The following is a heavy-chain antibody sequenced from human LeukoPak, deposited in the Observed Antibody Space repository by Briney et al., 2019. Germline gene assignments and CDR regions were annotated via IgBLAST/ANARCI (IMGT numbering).Heavy chain of an antibody. D-gene: IGHD4-17*01. CDR2: IYYSGST. Sequence: SETLSLTCTVSGGSISSSSYYWGWIRQPPGKGLEWIGSIYYSGSTYYNPSLKSRVTISVDTSKNQFSLKLSSVTAADTAVYYCAGTDYGDYPPDAFVIWGQGTMVTVSS. J-gene: IGHJ3*02. CDR1: GGSISSSSYY. CDR3: AGTDYGDYPPDAFVI. V-gene: IGHV4-39*01.